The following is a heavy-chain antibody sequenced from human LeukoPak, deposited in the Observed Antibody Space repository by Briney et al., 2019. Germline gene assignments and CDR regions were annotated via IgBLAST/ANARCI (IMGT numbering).Heavy chain of an antibody. J-gene: IGHJ4*02. CDR3: ARDSLSSSWPDY. CDR1: EFTFSSYG. D-gene: IGHD6-13*01. V-gene: IGHV3-33*01. Sequence: GRSLRPSCAASEFTFSSYGMHWVRQAPGKGLEWVAVIWYDGSNKYYADSVKGRFTISRDNSKNTLYLQMNSLRAEDTAVYYCARDSLSSSWPDYWGQGTLVTVSS. CDR2: IWYDGSNK.